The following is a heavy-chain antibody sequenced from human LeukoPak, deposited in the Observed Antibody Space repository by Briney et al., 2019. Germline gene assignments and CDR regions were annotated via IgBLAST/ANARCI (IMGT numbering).Heavy chain of an antibody. D-gene: IGHD3-10*01. J-gene: IGHJ6*02. CDR3: ARGPLLLWFGGAYGMDV. CDR2: INHSGST. Sequence: SETLSLTCAVYGGSLSGYYWSWIRQPPGKGLEWIGEINHSGSTNYNPSLKSRVTISVDTSKNQFSLKLSSVTAADTAVYYCARGPLLLWFGGAYGMDVWGQGTTVTVSS. V-gene: IGHV4-34*01. CDR1: GGSLSGYY.